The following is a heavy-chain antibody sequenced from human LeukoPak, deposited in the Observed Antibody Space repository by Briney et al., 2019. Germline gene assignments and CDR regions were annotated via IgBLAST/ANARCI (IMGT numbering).Heavy chain of an antibody. D-gene: IGHD1-26*01. CDR1: GFTVSSNY. Sequence: PGGSLRLSCAASGFTVSSNYMSWVRQAPGKGLEWVSVIYSGGSTYYADSVKGRFTISRDNSKNTLYLQMNSLRAEDTAVYYCARGPRELPAYYYYYGMDVWGQGTTVTVSS. V-gene: IGHV3-53*01. CDR3: ARGPRELPAYYYYYGMDV. CDR2: IYSGGST. J-gene: IGHJ6*02.